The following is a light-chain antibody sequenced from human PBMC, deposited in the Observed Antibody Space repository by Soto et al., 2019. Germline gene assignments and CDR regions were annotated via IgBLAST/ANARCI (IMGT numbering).Light chain of an antibody. J-gene: IGLJ1*01. CDR3: SSYTSSSSYV. CDR2: DVS. V-gene: IGLV2-14*01. CDR1: SSDVGGYNY. Sequence: QSALTQPASVSGSRGQSITISCTGTSSDVGGYNYVSWYQQHPGKAPKLMIYDVSNRPSGVSNRFSGSKSGNTASLTISGLQAEDEADYYCSSYTSSSSYVFGTGTNLTVL.